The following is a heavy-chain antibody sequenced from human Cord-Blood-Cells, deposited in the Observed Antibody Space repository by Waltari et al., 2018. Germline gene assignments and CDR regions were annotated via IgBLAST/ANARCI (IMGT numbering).Heavy chain of an antibody. CDR1: GYTLTSYY. CDR2: MNPNSGNT. CDR3: ARVGGSYYYYYYGMDV. D-gene: IGHD1-26*01. Sequence: QVQLVQSGAEVKKPGASVKVSCKASGYTLTSYYINGVRQAPGQGLEWMGWMNPNSGNTGYAQKFQGRVTITRNTSISTAYMELSSLRSEDTAVYYCARVGGSYYYYYYGMDVWGQGTTVTVSS. V-gene: IGHV1-8*03. J-gene: IGHJ6*02.